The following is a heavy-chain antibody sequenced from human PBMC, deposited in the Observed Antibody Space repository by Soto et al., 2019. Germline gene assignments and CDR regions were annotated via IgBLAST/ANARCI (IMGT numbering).Heavy chain of an antibody. D-gene: IGHD2-15*01. V-gene: IGHV1-18*01. CDR1: GYTFTSYG. CDR3: ARYSALVVAATRPSFDY. CDR2: ISAYNGNT. Sequence: ASVKVSCKASGYTFTSYGISWVRQAPGQGLEWMGWISAYNGNTNYAQKLQGRVTMTTDTSTSKANMELRSLRSDDTAVYYCARYSALVVAATRPSFDYWGQGTLVTVSS. J-gene: IGHJ4*02.